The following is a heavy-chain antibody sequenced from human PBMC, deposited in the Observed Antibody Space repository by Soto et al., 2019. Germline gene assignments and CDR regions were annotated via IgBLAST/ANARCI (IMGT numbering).Heavy chain of an antibody. Sequence: QVLLVQSGAEVKKPGSSVKVSCKVSGGSFRRYAISWVRQAPGQGLEWMGGIIPILGSPNYAQKFQDRVTIIADESTSTTYMELSSLRSEDAAVYYCASLERVDAFDIWGQGTMVTVSS. CDR3: ASLERVDAFDI. CDR1: GGSFRRYA. J-gene: IGHJ3*02. CDR2: IIPILGSP. D-gene: IGHD1-1*01. V-gene: IGHV1-69*01.